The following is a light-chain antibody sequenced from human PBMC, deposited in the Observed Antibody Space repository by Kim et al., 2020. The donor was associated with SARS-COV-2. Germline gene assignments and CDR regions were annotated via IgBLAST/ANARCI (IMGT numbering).Light chain of an antibody. CDR3: QQYYTYPQT. CDR1: LGISSY. J-gene: IGKJ1*01. V-gene: IGKV1-8*01. Sequence: AIRMTQSPSSLSASTGDRVTITCRATLGISSYLAWYQQKPGKAPNLLIYAASTLQSGVPSRFSGSGSGTDFTLTISYLQSEDFATYYCQQYYTYPQTFCQGTKVDIK. CDR2: AAS.